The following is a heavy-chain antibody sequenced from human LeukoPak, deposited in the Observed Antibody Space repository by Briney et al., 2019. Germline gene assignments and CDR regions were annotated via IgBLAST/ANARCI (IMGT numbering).Heavy chain of an antibody. Sequence: SETLSLTCTVSGGSISSSSYCWGWIRQPPGKGLERIGSVCYSGSTYYNPSLKSRVTISVDTSKNQFSLKLSSVTAADTAVYYCARQYSGDSRSPFFDYWGQGTLVTVSS. D-gene: IGHD5-18*01. V-gene: IGHV4-39*01. CDR2: VCYSGST. J-gene: IGHJ4*02. CDR3: ARQYSGDSRSPFFDY. CDR1: GGSISSSSYC.